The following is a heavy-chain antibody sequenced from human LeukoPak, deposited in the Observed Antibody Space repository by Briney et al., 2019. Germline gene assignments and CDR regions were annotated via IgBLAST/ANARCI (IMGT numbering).Heavy chain of an antibody. J-gene: IGHJ5*02. CDR1: GYTLTSYG. CDR2: ISAYNGNT. V-gene: IGHV1-18*01. CDR3: AREEGNWFDP. Sequence: ASVKVSCKASGYTLTSYGISWVRQAPGQGLEWMGWISAYNGNTNYVQKLQGRVTMTTDTSTSTAYMELRSLRSDDSAVYYCAREEGNWFDPWGQGTLVTVSS.